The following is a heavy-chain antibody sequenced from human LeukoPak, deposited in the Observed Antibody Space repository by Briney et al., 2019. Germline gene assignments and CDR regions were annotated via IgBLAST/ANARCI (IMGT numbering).Heavy chain of an antibody. CDR3: AREYSASEH. CDR1: GYTFVGYY. CDR2: IDPYTGNT. D-gene: IGHD5-12*01. Sequence: ASVKVSCKASGYTFVGYYLHWVRQAPGQGLEWMAWIDPYTGNTHYAQKFQGRITVTRDTSISTTYMELSWLTSDDTSLYYCAREYSASEHWGQGTLVSVSS. V-gene: IGHV1-2*02. J-gene: IGHJ1*01.